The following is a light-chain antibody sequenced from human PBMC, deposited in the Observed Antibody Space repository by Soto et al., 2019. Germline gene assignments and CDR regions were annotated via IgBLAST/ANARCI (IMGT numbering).Light chain of an antibody. J-gene: IGLJ1*01. CDR2: DVS. CDR3: CSYAGSYTYV. CDR1: SSDVGGYNY. V-gene: IGLV2-11*01. Sequence: QSVLTQPRSVSGSPGQSVTISCTGTSSDVGGYNYVSWYQQHPGKAPKLMIYDVSKRPSEVPDRFSGSKSGNTASLTISGLQAEDEADYYCCSYAGSYTYVFGTGTKLTVL.